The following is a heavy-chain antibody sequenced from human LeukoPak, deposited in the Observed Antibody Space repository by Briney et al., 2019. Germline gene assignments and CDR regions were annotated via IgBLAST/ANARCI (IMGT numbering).Heavy chain of an antibody. Sequence: GASVKVSCKASGGTFSSYAISWVRQAPGQGLEWMGGIIPIFGTANYAQKFQGRVTITADESTSIAYMELSSLRSEDTAVYYCAGGHRVVTAIFDYWGQGTLVTVSS. D-gene: IGHD2-21*02. CDR3: AGGHRVVTAIFDY. J-gene: IGHJ4*02. CDR2: IIPIFGTA. CDR1: GGTFSSYA. V-gene: IGHV1-69*13.